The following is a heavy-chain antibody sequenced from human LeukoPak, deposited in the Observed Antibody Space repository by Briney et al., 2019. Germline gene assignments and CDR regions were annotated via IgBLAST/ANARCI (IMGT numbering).Heavy chain of an antibody. CDR1: GFTFSSCG. CDR3: AKVDCLGSCYRYYFDY. CDR2: ISYDGSNK. V-gene: IGHV3-30*18. J-gene: IGHJ4*02. Sequence: GRSLRLSCAASGFTFSSCGMHWVRQAPGKGLEWVAVISYDGSNKYYADSVKGRFTISRDNSKNTLYLQMNSLRAEDTAVYYCAKVDCLGSCYRYYFDYWGQGTLVTVSS. D-gene: IGHD2-15*01.